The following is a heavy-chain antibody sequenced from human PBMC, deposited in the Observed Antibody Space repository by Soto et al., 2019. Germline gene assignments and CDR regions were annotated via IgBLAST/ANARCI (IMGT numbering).Heavy chain of an antibody. CDR2: IKSKTDGGTT. CDR3: SFQESTTVTTFEF. J-gene: IGHJ4*01. V-gene: IGHV3-15*01. CDR1: GFSFNNAW. Sequence: PGGSLRLSCEASGFSFNNAWMSWIRQAPGKGLEWVGRIKSKTDGGTTDYAAPVKGRFTISRDDSKNTLYLQMNSLKNEDTAVYYCSFQESTTVTTFEFWGHGTLVTVSS. D-gene: IGHD4-17*01.